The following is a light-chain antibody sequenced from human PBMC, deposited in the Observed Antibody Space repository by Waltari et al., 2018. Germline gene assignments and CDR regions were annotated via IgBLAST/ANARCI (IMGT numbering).Light chain of an antibody. J-gene: IGLJ2*01. Sequence: SALTQPASVSGSPGQSIAISCTGTSSDVGSYNLVFWYQQFPGKAPKLTLYEVNKRPPVISNRFAGSKFGNTASLTISGLPAEDEGDYYCCSYTLGSVICGGGTKLTVL. V-gene: IGLV2-23*02. CDR1: SSDVGSYNL. CDR3: CSYTLGSVI. CDR2: EVN.